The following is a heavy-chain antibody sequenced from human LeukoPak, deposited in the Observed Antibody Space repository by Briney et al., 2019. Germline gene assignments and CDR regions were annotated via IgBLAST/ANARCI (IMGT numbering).Heavy chain of an antibody. V-gene: IGHV3-53*01. D-gene: IGHD1-7*01. J-gene: IGHJ4*02. CDR2: LYSGGNT. CDR3: AKDRVWNSLDS. Sequence: PGGSLRLSCAASGFTVSSNDMNWVRQAPGKGLEWVSLLYSGGNTFYADSVKGRFTISRDNAKNTLYLQMNSLKNDDTAVYYCAKDRVWNSLDSWGQGTLVTVSS. CDR1: GFTVSSND.